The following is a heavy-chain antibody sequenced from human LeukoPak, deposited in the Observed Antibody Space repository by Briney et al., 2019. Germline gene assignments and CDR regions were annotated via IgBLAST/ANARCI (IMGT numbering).Heavy chain of an antibody. CDR3: ARERRYCSSTSCYRDGFDY. D-gene: IGHD2-2*01. CDR1: GGSMSSYY. CDR2: IYYSGST. Sequence: SETLSLTCTVSGGSMSSYYWSWIRQPPGKGLEWIWYIYYSGSTNYNPSLKSRVTISVDTSKSQFSLKLSSVTAADTAVYYCARERRYCSSTSCYRDGFDYWGQGTLVTVSS. V-gene: IGHV4-59*01. J-gene: IGHJ4*02.